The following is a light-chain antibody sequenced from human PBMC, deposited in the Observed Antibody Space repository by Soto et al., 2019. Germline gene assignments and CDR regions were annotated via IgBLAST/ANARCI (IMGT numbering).Light chain of an antibody. CDR3: CSFAGSSTFWV. CDR2: EVN. V-gene: IGLV2-23*02. Sequence: QCALTQPASVSGSPGQSITISCSGTTSDVGGYDVVSWYQQHPGKAPKLMIFEVNQRPSGVSDRFSGSKSGNTASLTISGLQAGDEADYYCCSFAGSSTFWVFGGGTKLTVL. CDR1: TSDVGGYDV. J-gene: IGLJ3*02.